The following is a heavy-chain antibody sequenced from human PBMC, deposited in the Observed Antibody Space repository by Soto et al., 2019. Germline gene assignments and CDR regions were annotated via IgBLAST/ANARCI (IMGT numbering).Heavy chain of an antibody. J-gene: IGHJ5*02. Sequence: QVQLQESGPGLVKPSGTLSLTCAVSRGSISSINWWSWVRQPPGKGLEWIGEIYHSGSTNYNPSLESRVTISVDKSKNQFSLKLSSLTAADTAVYYCARGAGDSGMVGWFDPWGQGTLVTVSS. CDR2: IYHSGST. D-gene: IGHD2-21*01. CDR3: ARGAGDSGMVGWFDP. CDR1: RGSISSINW. V-gene: IGHV4-4*02.